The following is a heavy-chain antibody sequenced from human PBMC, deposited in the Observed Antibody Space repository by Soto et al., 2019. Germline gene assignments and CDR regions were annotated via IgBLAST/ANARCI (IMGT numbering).Heavy chain of an antibody. CDR2: ISYDGSNK. D-gene: IGHD6-19*01. Sequence: QVQLVESGGGVVQPGRSLRLSCAASGFTFSSYAMHWVRQAPGKGLEWVAVISYDGSNKYYADSVKGRFTISRDNSMNTLYMQMNSLKTEDTAVYYCARDKSPYSSGWHNRHFDYWGQGTLVTVSS. CDR3: ARDKSPYSSGWHNRHFDY. V-gene: IGHV3-30-3*01. CDR1: GFTFSSYA. J-gene: IGHJ4*02.